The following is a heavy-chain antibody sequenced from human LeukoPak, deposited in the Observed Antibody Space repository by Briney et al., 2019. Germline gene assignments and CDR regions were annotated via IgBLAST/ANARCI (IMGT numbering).Heavy chain of an antibody. V-gene: IGHV3-30-3*01. CDR3: AREQWELLRRGYFDY. CDR1: GFTFSSYA. CDR2: ISYDGSNK. J-gene: IGHJ4*02. D-gene: IGHD1-26*01. Sequence: GGSLRLSCAASGFTFSSYAMHWVRQAPGKGLEWVAVISYDGSNKYYADSVKGRFTISRDNSKNTLYLQMNSLRAEDTAVYYCAREQWELLRRGYFDYWGQGTLVTVSS.